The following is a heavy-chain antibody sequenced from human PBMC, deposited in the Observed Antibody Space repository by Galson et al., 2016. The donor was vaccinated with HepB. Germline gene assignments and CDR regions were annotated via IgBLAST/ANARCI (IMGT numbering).Heavy chain of an antibody. CDR1: VFTFSDFW. V-gene: IGHV3-7*01. D-gene: IGHD3-10*01. Sequence: SLRLSCAASVFTFSDFWMTWVRQAPGKGLEWVASIKPDASEKYYVDSVKGRFTISRDNAKKSLYLQMNSLRVEDTALYYCARGGRAFGAWGQGTLVTVSS. CDR2: IKPDASEK. J-gene: IGHJ5*02. CDR3: ARGGRAFGA.